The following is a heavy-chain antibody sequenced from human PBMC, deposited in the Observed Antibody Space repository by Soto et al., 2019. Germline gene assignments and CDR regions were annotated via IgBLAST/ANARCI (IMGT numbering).Heavy chain of an antibody. CDR3: AKDREYCSGGSCYDLPSWYMDV. D-gene: IGHD2-15*01. V-gene: IGHV3-9*01. Sequence: EVQLVESGGGLVQPGRSLRLSCAASGFTFDDYAMHWVRQAPGKGLEWVSGISWNSGSIGYADSVKGRFTISRDNAKNSLYLQMNSLRAEDTALYYCAKDREYCSGGSCYDLPSWYMDVWGKGTTVTVSS. CDR1: GFTFDDYA. J-gene: IGHJ6*03. CDR2: ISWNSGSI.